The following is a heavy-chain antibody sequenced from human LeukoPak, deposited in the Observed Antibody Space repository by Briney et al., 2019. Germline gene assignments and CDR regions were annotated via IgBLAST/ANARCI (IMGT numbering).Heavy chain of an antibody. J-gene: IGHJ4*02. CDR1: GFTFSSYS. D-gene: IGHD2-8*01. CDR2: ISSSSSYI. Sequence: GGSLRLSCAASGFTFSSYSMNWVSQAPGKGLEWVSSISSSSSYIYYADSVKGRFTISRDNAKNSLYLQMNSLRAEDTAVYYCARGPTDIVLMVYAIGGFDYWGQGTLVTVSS. V-gene: IGHV3-21*01. CDR3: ARGPTDIVLMVYAIGGFDY.